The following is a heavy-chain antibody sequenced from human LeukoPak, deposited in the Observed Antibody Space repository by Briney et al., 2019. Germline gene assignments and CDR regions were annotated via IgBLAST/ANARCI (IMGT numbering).Heavy chain of an antibody. J-gene: IGHJ4*02. V-gene: IGHV5-51*01. CDR2: IYPGDSDT. CDR3: ARALGYSSSRYQA. CDR1: GYSFTSYW. Sequence: GESLKISCKGSGYSFTSYWIGWVRQMPGKGLEWMGIIYPGDSDTRYSPSFQGQVTFSADKSISTAYLQWSSLKASDTAIYYCARALGYSSSRYQAWGQGTLVTVSS. D-gene: IGHD6-13*01.